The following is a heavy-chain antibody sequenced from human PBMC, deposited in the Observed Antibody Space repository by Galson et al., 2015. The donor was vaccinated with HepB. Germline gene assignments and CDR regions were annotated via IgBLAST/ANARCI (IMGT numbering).Heavy chain of an antibody. J-gene: IGHJ4*02. V-gene: IGHV5-10-1*01. CDR1: GYSFTSYW. CDR2: IDPSDSYT. D-gene: IGHD2-15*01. Sequence: QSGAEVKKPGESLRISCKGSGYSFTSYWISWVRQMPGKGLEWMGRIDPSDSYTNYSPSFQGHVTISADKSISTAYLQWSSLKASDTAMYYCARQSLGYCSGGSCYDPDYWGQGTLVTVSS. CDR3: ARQSLGYCSGGSCYDPDY.